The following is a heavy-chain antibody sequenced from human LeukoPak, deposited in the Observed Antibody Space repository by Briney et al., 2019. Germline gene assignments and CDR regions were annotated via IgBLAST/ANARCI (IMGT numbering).Heavy chain of an antibody. CDR1: GFTFNSYG. Sequence: GGSLRLSCAASGFTFNSYGMHWVRQAPGKGLEWVAFIRYDGSNKYYADSVKGRFTISRDNAKTSLYLQMNSLRAEDTAVYYCARHLSGVTGYTYGRGIDYWGQGTLVTVSS. J-gene: IGHJ4*02. CDR3: ARHLSGVTGYTYGRGIDY. CDR2: IRYDGSNK. D-gene: IGHD5-18*01. V-gene: IGHV3-30*02.